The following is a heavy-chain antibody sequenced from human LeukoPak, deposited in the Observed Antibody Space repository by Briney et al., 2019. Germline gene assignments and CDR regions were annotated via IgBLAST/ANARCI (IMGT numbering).Heavy chain of an antibody. J-gene: IGHJ6*02. CDR3: AKATTEPYCSSNSCYDPLMGV. Sequence: GGSLRLSCAASGFTFSSFAMSWVRQAPGKGLDWVSAISGSGDSTYYADSVKGRFTISRDNSKNTLYLQMNSLRAEDTAVYYCAKATTEPYCSSNSCYDPLMGVWGQGTTVTVSS. D-gene: IGHD2-2*01. V-gene: IGHV3-23*01. CDR2: ISGSGDST. CDR1: GFTFSSFA.